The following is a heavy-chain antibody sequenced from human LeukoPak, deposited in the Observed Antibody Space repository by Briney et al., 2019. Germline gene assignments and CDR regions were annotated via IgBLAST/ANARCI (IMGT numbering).Heavy chain of an antibody. Sequence: SETLSLTCTVSGCPISNYYWGWIRQPPGKGLEWIGSMYHSGSILHNPSFKSRVTISLDTSKNQFSLKLTSVTAADTALYYCARADSSSWLLDYWGQGTLVTVSS. CDR2: MYHSGSI. CDR1: GCPISNYY. CDR3: ARADSSSWLLDY. D-gene: IGHD3-22*01. J-gene: IGHJ4*02. V-gene: IGHV4-38-2*02.